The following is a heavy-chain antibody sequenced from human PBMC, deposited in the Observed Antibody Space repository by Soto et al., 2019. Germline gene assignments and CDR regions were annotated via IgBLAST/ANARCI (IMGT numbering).Heavy chain of an antibody. J-gene: IGHJ4*02. Sequence: ESGGGVVQPGRSLRLSCAASGFTFSRYGMHWVRQAPGKGLEWVAVIWYDGSNKYHGDSVKGRFTISRDNSKNMLYLQMNSLRAEDTAVYYCARANVGHCGGDCYRIDYWGQGTLVTVSS. V-gene: IGHV3-33*01. CDR1: GFTFSRYG. CDR2: IWYDGSNK. D-gene: IGHD2-21*02. CDR3: ARANVGHCGGDCYRIDY.